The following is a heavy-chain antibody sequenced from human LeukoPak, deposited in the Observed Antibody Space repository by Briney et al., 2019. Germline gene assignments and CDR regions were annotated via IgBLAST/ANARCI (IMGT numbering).Heavy chain of an antibody. V-gene: IGHV3-33*01. D-gene: IGHD3-22*01. J-gene: IGHJ4*02. CDR3: ARGDAFHYDSSGYPDY. Sequence: AGRSLRLSCAASGFSFSTYGMHWVRQAPGKGLEWVAVIWYDGNTKYYADSVKGRFTISRDKSKNTLYLQMNSLKPEDTPVYYCARGDAFHYDSSGYPDYWGQGTLVTVSS. CDR1: GFSFSTYG. CDR2: IWYDGNTK.